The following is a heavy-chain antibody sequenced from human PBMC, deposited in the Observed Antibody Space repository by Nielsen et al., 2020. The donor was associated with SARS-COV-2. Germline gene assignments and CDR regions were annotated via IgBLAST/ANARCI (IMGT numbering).Heavy chain of an antibody. CDR3: ARVEDTAMAYTDYYYYGMDV. CDR1: GYTFTSYG. D-gene: IGHD5-18*01. Sequence: ASVKVSCKASGYTFTSYGISWVRQAPGQGLEWMGWISAYNGNTNYAQKLQGRVTMTTDTSTSTAYMELRSLRSDDTAVYYCARVEDTAMAYTDYYYYGMDVWGQGTTVTVSS. V-gene: IGHV1-18*01. CDR2: ISAYNGNT. J-gene: IGHJ6*02.